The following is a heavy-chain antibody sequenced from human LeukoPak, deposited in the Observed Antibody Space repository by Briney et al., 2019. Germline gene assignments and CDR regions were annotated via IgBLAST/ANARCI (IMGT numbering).Heavy chain of an antibody. Sequence: SETLSLTCAVYGGSFSGYYWSWIRQPPGKGLEWIGEINHSGSTNYNPSLKSRVTISVDTSKNQFSLKLSSVTAADTAVYYCARTARFGSSSAYWGQGTLATVSS. CDR2: INHSGST. CDR3: ARTARFGSSSAY. CDR1: GGSFSGYY. J-gene: IGHJ4*02. D-gene: IGHD6-6*01. V-gene: IGHV4-34*01.